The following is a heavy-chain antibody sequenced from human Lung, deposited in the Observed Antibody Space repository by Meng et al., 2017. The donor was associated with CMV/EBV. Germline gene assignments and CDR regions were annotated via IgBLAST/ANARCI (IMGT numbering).Heavy chain of an antibody. J-gene: IGHJ3*02. CDR2: ISGGSDGGRA. Sequence: GESLKISCEASGFTFSTYAMSWVRQPPGKGLEWVSAISGGSDGGRAFYADPVKGRFTISRDNSKSTLFLQMNSLTVEDTAVYYCAKDPVVGAPHVFDIWGQGAMVTVSS. V-gene: IGHV3-23*01. CDR1: GFTFSTYA. D-gene: IGHD1-26*01. CDR3: AKDPVVGAPHVFDI.